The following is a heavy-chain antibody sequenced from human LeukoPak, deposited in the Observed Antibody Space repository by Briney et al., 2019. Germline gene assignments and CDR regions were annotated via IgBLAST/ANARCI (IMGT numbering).Heavy chain of an antibody. CDR2: IYYSGST. J-gene: IGHJ6*02. CDR3: ARLRSGMHV. CDR1: GGSFSSGGYY. V-gene: IGHV4-31*03. Sequence: SQTLSLTCTVSGGSFSSGGYYWSWLRQRPGTGLEWIGYIYYSGSTYYNPSLKSRVTISVDTSKNQFSLKLSSVTAADTALYYCARLRSGMHVWGQGTMVTVSS.